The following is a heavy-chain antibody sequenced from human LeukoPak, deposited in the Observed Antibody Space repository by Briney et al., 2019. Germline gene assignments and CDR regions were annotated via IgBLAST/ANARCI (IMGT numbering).Heavy chain of an antibody. CDR2: INAGNGNT. CDR3: ARVIRDSSSYYYGMDV. CDR1: GYTLTELS. J-gene: IGHJ6*02. V-gene: IGHV1-3*01. Sequence: GASVKVSCKVSGYTLTELSMHWVRQAPGQRLEWMGWINAGNGNTKYSQKFQGRVTITRDTSASTAYMELSSLRSEDTAVYYCARVIRDSSSYYYGMDVWGQGTTVTVSS. D-gene: IGHD6-6*01.